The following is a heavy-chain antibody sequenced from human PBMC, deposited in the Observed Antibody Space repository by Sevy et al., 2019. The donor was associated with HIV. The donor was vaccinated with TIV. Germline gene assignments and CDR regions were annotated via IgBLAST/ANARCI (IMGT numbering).Heavy chain of an antibody. Sequence: GGYLRLSCAASGFTFSSYAMHWVRQAPGKGLEWVAVISYDGSNKYYADSVKGRFTISRDNSKNTLYLQMNSLRAEDTAVYYCARDLRRGYYYGMDVWGQGTTVIVSS. CDR1: GFTFSSYA. CDR2: ISYDGSNK. V-gene: IGHV3-30*04. D-gene: IGHD3-10*01. CDR3: ARDLRRGYYYGMDV. J-gene: IGHJ6*02.